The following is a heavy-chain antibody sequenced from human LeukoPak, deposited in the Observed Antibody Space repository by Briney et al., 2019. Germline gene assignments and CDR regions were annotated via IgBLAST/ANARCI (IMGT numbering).Heavy chain of an antibody. CDR2: IGGSGITT. CDR1: GFIFNNYA. V-gene: IGHV3-23*01. CDR3: ARAGIAVAGRWSHWYFDL. Sequence: GGSLRLSCAASGFIFNNYAMHWVRQAPGKGLEWVSTIGGSGITTFYADSVKGRFTISRENAKNSLYLQMNSLRAGDTAVYYCARAGIAVAGRWSHWYFDLWGRGTLVTVSS. D-gene: IGHD6-19*01. J-gene: IGHJ2*01.